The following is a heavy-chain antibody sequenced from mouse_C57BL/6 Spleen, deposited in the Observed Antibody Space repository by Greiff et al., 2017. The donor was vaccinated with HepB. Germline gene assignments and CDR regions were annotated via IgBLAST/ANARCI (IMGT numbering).Heavy chain of an antibody. V-gene: IGHV1-47*01. CDR3: ARQDYDYPYAMDY. CDR1: GYTFTTYP. J-gene: IGHJ4*01. CDR2: LHPYNDDT. Sequence: VQLQQSGAELVKPGASVKMSCKASGYTFTTYPIEWMKQNHGKSLEWIGNLHPYNDDTKYNEKFKGKATLTVEKSSSTVYLELSRLTSDDSAVYYCARQDYDYPYAMDYWGQGTSVTVSS. D-gene: IGHD2-4*01.